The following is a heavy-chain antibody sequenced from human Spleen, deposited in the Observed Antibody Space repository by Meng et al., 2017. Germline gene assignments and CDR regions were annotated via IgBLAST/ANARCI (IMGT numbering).Heavy chain of an antibody. Sequence: SVKVSCKASGGTFSNYPLSWVRQGPGQGLEWMGGIIPMLGQAKYAQRFQGRVTMTADDSTSTAYMELSRLTSADTAVYYCARDGDGSAAFDIWGQGTMVTVSS. D-gene: IGHD7-27*01. V-gene: IGHV1-69*10. CDR3: ARDGDGSAAFDI. J-gene: IGHJ3*02. CDR1: GGTFSNYP. CDR2: IIPMLGQA.